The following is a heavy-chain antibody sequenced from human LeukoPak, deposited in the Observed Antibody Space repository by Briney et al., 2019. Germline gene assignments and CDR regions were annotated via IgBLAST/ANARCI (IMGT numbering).Heavy chain of an antibody. V-gene: IGHV3-7*01. CDR2: IKQDGSEQ. D-gene: IGHD3-10*01. Sequence: QSGGSLRLACAASGFTFSQYKMTWVRQAPGKGLEWVANIKQDGSEQHVVDSLKGRFTISRDNAKNSLYLQMNSLRVEDTAVYYCTRVGDYGSGSYYRFVDYWGQGTLVTVSS. J-gene: IGHJ4*02. CDR1: GFTFSQYK. CDR3: TRVGDYGSGSYYRFVDY.